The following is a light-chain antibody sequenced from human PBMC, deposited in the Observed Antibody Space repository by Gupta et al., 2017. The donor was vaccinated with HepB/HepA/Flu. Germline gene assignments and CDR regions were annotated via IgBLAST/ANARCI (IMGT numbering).Light chain of an antibody. CDR3: ATWDDSLSGVV. V-gene: IGLV1-44*01. J-gene: IGLJ2*01. CDR1: SSNIGSNT. CDR2: SID. Sequence: QSVLTQPPPASGTPGQRVTISCSGSSSNIGSNTVTWYQQLPGTAPKLLIYSIDQRPSGVPDRFSGSKSGTSASLDISGLQSEDEADYYCATWDDSLSGVVFGGGTKLTVL.